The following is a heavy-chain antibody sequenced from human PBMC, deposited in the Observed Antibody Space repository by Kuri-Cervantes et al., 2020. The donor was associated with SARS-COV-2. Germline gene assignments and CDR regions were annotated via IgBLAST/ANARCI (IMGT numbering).Heavy chain of an antibody. D-gene: IGHD3-3*01. V-gene: IGHV3-48*01. CDR2: ISSSGFTI. J-gene: IGHJ6*03. CDR3: ARDSRYYDFWSGYGSTPHYYYYYYMDV. CDR1: GFTFGDYS. Sequence: GESLKISCAASGFTFGDYSMNWVRQAPGKGLEWVSSISSSGFTIYYADSVKGRFTISRDNSKNTLYLQMNSLRAEDTAVYYCARDSRYYDFWSGYGSTPHYYYYYYMDVWGKGTTVTVSS.